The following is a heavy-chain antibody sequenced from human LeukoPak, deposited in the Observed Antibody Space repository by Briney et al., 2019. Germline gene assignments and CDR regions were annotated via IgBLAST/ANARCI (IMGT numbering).Heavy chain of an antibody. J-gene: IGHJ6*03. D-gene: IGHD5-18*01. CDR2: INEDGSVK. CDR3: AKDTSMVHRYYYYMDV. Sequence: GGSLRLSCAASGFIVNYYYMSWVRQAPGKGLEWVANINEDGSVKDYVDSVKGRFTISRDNAKNSLYLQMNSLRAEDTALYYCAKDTSMVHRYYYYMDVWGKGTTVTVSS. V-gene: IGHV3-7*03. CDR1: GFIVNYYY.